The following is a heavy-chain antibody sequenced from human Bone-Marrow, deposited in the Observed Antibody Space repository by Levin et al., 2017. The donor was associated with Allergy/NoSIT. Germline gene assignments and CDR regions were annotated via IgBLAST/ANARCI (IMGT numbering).Heavy chain of an antibody. D-gene: IGHD2/OR15-2a*01. CDR2: ISGSGGVT. CDR1: GFTFSNYA. V-gene: IGHV3-23*01. CDR3: AKDSERVIAIPAFFDY. J-gene: IGHJ4*02. Sequence: GESLKISCAASGFTFSNYAMSWVRQAPGKGLEWVSGISGSGGVTHYADSVKGRFTISRDNSENTVYLHMNSLRAEDTAIYYCAKDSERVIAIPAFFDYWGRGNLVTVSS.